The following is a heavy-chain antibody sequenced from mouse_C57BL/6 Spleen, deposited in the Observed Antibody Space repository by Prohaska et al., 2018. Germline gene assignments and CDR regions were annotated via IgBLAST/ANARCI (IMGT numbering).Heavy chain of an antibody. CDR3: ARFDGNYSYFDY. CDR1: GYTFTSYW. D-gene: IGHD2-1*01. CDR2: IDPSDSYT. Sequence: QVQLQQPGAELVKPGASVKLSCKASGYTFTSYWMQWVKQRPGQGLEWIGEIDPSDSYTNYNQKFKGKATLTVDTSSSTAYMQLSRLTSEDSAVYYCARFDGNYSYFDYWGQGTTLTVSS. J-gene: IGHJ2*01. V-gene: IGHV1-50*01.